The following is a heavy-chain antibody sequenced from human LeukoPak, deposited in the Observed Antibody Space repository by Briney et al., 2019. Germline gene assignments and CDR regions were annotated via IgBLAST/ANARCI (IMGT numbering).Heavy chain of an antibody. V-gene: IGHV3-30*02. CDR1: GFTFSSFG. D-gene: IGHD5-24*01. Sequence: GGSLRLSCAASGFTFSSFGMHWVRQAPGKGLEWVAFIRYDGSNKYYTDSVKGRFTISRDNSKNTLSLQMNSLRPGDTAVYYCAKDLGMGTRIDFRGQGTLVTVSS. CDR3: AKDLGMGTRIDF. J-gene: IGHJ4*02. CDR2: IRYDGSNK.